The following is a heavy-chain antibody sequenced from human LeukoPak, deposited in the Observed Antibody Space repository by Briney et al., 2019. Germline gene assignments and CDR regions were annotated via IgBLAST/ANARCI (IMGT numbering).Heavy chain of an antibody. Sequence: ASVKVSCKASGYTFINYGISWVRQAPGQGLEWMGWISVYNGNTNYAQKFQGRVTMTTDTSTSTAYMELRSLRSDDTAVYYCAREGDGYTYGDFDYWGQGTLVTVSS. V-gene: IGHV1-18*01. CDR2: ISVYNGNT. J-gene: IGHJ4*02. CDR3: AREGDGYTYGDFDY. D-gene: IGHD5-24*01. CDR1: GYTFINYG.